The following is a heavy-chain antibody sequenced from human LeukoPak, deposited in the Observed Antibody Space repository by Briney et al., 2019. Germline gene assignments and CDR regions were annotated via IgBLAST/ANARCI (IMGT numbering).Heavy chain of an antibody. CDR2: IKQDGTEK. V-gene: IGHV3-7*01. CDR3: AREGRGYKVAKFDY. CDR1: GFTFTTYW. J-gene: IGHJ4*02. D-gene: IGHD3-22*01. Sequence: GGSLRLSCAASGFTFTTYWMSWVRQPPGKGLEWVANIKQDGTEKYYVDSVKGRFTISRDNAKNSLYMQMNSLRAEDTAVYYCAREGRGYKVAKFDYWGQGTLVTVSS.